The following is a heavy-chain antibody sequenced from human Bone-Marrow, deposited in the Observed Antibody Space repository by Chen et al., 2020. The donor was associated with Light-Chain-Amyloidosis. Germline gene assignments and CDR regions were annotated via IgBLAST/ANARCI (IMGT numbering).Heavy chain of an antibody. J-gene: IGHJ6*02. CDR1: GGTFSSYA. V-gene: IGHV1-69*01. Sequence: QVQLVQSGAEVKKPGSSVKVSCKASGGTFSSYAISWVRQAPGQGLEWMGGIIPIFGTANYAQKFQGRVTITADESTSTAYMELSSLRSEDTAVYYCARVSIAVAGGWSYYYYGMDVWGQGTTVTVSS. D-gene: IGHD6-19*01. CDR3: ARVSIAVAGGWSYYYYGMDV. CDR2: IIPIFGTA.